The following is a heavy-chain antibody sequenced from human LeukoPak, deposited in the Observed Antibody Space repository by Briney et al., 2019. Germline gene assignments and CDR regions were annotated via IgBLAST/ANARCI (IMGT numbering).Heavy chain of an antibody. J-gene: IGHJ4*02. Sequence: SETLSLTCTVSGGSNSSYYWSWVRQPAGKGLEWIGRIYTSGSTNYNPSLKSRVTMSVDTSKNQFSLKLSSVTAADTAVYYCARDEYSSSSFDYWGQGTLVTVSS. D-gene: IGHD6-6*01. CDR1: GGSNSSYY. CDR2: IYTSGST. V-gene: IGHV4-4*07. CDR3: ARDEYSSSSFDY.